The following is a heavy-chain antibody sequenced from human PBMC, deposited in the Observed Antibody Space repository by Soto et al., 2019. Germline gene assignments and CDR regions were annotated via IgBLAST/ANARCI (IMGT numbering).Heavy chain of an antibody. Sequence: QVQLVQSGAEVKKPGASVKVSCKASGYTFTSYDINWVRQATGQGLEWMGWMNPNSGNTGYAQKFEGGVTMTRNTSISTASMELSSLRSEERAVYYCALDPVTTYGMDVWGQGPTVTAS. D-gene: IGHD4-17*01. CDR1: GYTFTSYD. J-gene: IGHJ6*02. CDR2: MNPNSGNT. V-gene: IGHV1-8*01. CDR3: ALDPVTTYGMDV.